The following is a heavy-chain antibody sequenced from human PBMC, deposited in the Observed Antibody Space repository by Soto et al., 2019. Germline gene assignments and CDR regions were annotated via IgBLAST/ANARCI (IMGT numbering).Heavy chain of an antibody. CDR3: ARGRRSIDYYGSGSYYNPGPVDY. J-gene: IGHJ4*02. CDR2: ISAYNGNT. CDR1: GYTFTSYG. D-gene: IGHD3-10*01. Sequence: ASVKVSCKASGYTFTSYGISWVRQAPGQGLEWMGWISAYNGNTNYAQKLQGRVTMTTDTSTSTAYMELRSLRSDDTAVYYCARGRRSIDYYGSGSYYNPGPVDYWGQGTLVTSPQ. V-gene: IGHV1-18*01.